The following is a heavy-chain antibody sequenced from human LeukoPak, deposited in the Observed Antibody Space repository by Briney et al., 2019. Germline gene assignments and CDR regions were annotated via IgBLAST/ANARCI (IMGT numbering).Heavy chain of an antibody. CDR3: ARDAYRGFDP. CDR1: GGTFSSYA. Sequence: GASVKVSCKASGGTFSSYAISWVRQAPGQGLEWMGGIIPIFGTANYAQKFQGRVTITADESTSTAYMELSSLRSEDTAVYYCARDAYRGFDPWGQGTLVTVSS. CDR2: IIPIFGTA. D-gene: IGHD3-10*01. J-gene: IGHJ5*02. V-gene: IGHV1-69*13.